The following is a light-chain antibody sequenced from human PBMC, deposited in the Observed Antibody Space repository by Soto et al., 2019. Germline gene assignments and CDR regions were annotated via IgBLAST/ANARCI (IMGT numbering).Light chain of an antibody. CDR2: GAS. V-gene: IGKV3-20*01. CDR3: QQYGSSPPLT. CDR1: QSVSSSY. J-gene: IGKJ4*01. Sequence: EIVLTQSPGTLCFSPGEKATLSCRASQSVSSSYLAWYQQKPGQAPRLLIYGASSRATGIPDRFSGSGSGTDFTLTISRLEPEDFAVYYCQQYGSSPPLTFGGGTKVEIK.